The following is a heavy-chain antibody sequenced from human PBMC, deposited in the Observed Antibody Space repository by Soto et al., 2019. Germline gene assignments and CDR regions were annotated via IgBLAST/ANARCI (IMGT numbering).Heavy chain of an antibody. Sequence: CKGSGYSFTSYWISWVRQMPGKGLEWMGRIDPSDSYTNYSPSFQGHVTISADKSISTAYLQWSSLKASDTAMYYCARRAAVAGEFDYWGQGTLVTVSS. V-gene: IGHV5-10-1*01. CDR3: ARRAAVAGEFDY. CDR2: IDPSDSYT. CDR1: GYSFTSYW. J-gene: IGHJ4*02. D-gene: IGHD6-19*01.